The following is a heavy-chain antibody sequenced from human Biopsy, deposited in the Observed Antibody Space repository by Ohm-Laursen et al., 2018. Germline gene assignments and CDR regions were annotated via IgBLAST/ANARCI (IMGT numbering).Heavy chain of an antibody. CDR3: ARDSGGMATILDAFDL. CDR1: GDSVTKYY. V-gene: IGHV4-59*02. Sequence: PGTLSLTWTVSGDSVTKYYWSWIRQPPGKGLEWIGHIYYSVMTNYNPSLQSRVSISVDTSRNQVSLTLSSVTAADTAVYYCARDSGGMATILDAFDLWGQGTMVTVSP. D-gene: IGHD5-24*01. CDR2: IYYSVMT. J-gene: IGHJ3*01.